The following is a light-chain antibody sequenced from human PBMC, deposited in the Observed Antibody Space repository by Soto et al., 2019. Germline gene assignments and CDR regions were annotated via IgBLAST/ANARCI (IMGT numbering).Light chain of an antibody. CDR2: GAS. V-gene: IGKV3-20*01. J-gene: IGKJ1*01. Sequence: EILLTPSPATLSLSAGERATLSCRASQSVSRYLAWYQQKPGQGPRLLIHGASSRATGTPDRLSGSGSGTDFTLTISRLEPEDFAVYYCQQYGSSPTCGQGTKVDIK. CDR3: QQYGSSPT. CDR1: QSVSRY.